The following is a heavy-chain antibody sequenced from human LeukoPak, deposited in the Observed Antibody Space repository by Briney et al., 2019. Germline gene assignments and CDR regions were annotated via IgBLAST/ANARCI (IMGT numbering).Heavy chain of an antibody. J-gene: IGHJ3*02. V-gene: IGHV3-23*01. CDR1: GVTFSSYV. CDR2: ISGSGGGT. CDR3: VQEGPRGLAFDI. Sequence: GGSLRLSCEASGVTFSSYVMSWVRQAPGKGPEWVSGISGSGGGTYYADSVKGRLAISRGNSKNTLYLQMNSLRAEDTAVYYCVQEGPRGLAFDIWGQGTKVTVSS.